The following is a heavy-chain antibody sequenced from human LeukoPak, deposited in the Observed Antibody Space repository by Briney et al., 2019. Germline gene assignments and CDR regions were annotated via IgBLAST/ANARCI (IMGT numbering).Heavy chain of an antibody. V-gene: IGHV3-66*01. J-gene: IGHJ4*02. D-gene: IGHD3-22*01. Sequence: GGSLRLSCAASGFTVRSNYMSWVRQAPGKGLEWVSVIYSGGSTYYADSVKGRFTISRDNSKNTLYLQMNSLRAEDTAVYYCARENDKHYDYWGQGTLVTVSS. CDR2: IYSGGST. CDR3: ARENDKHYDY. CDR1: GFTVRSNY.